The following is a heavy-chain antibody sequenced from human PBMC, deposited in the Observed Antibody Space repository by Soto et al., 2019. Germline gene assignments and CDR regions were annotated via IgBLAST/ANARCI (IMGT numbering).Heavy chain of an antibody. D-gene: IGHD6-19*01. CDR1: GYTFTSYG. CDR2: ISAYNGNT. CDR3: ARAPRSSGWYGGYSTYGMDV. Sequence: ASVKVSCKASGYTFTSYGISWVRQAPGQGLEWMGWISAYNGNTNYAQKLQGRVTMTTDTSTSTAYMELRSLRSDDTAVYYCARAPRSSGWYGGYSTYGMDVYGQGTTVTVSS. V-gene: IGHV1-18*04. J-gene: IGHJ6*02.